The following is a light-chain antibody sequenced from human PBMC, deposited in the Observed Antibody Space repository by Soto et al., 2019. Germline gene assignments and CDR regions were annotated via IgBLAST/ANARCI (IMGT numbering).Light chain of an antibody. J-gene: IGKJ5*01. CDR3: QQRNNWPPIT. CDR1: QSVGSY. Sequence: EIVLTQSPATLSLSPGERATLSCRASQSVGSYLDWYQQKPGQAPRLLIYDASNRATGIPARFSGSGSGTDFTLTISRLEPEDFAVYYCQQRNNWPPITFGQGTRLEIK. CDR2: DAS. V-gene: IGKV3-11*01.